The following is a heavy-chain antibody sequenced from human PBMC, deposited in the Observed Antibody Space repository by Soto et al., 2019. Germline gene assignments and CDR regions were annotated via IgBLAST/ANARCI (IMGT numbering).Heavy chain of an antibody. CDR1: GGSISSSGYY. CDR2: IYYSGST. J-gene: IGHJ4*02. D-gene: IGHD3-9*01. CDR3: ASGPSPNYDILTGYSH. V-gene: IGHV4-31*03. Sequence: PSETLSLTCTVSGGSISSSGYYWGWIRQHPGKGLEWIGYIYYSGSTYYNPSLKSRVTISVDTSKNQFSLKLSSVTAADTAVYYCASGPSPNYDILTGYSHWGQGTLVTVSS.